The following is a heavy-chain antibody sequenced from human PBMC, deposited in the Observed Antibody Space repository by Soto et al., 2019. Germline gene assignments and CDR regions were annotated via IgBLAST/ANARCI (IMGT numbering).Heavy chain of an antibody. CDR3: ARGGVVVAATPTYNWFDP. CDR2: ISSSSSYI. Sequence: PGGSLRLSCAASGFTFSSYSMNWVRQAPGKGLEWVSSISSSSSYIYYADSVKGRFTISRDNAKNSLYLQMNSLRAEDTAVYYCARGGVVVAATPTYNWFDPWGQGTLVTVSS. V-gene: IGHV3-21*01. J-gene: IGHJ5*02. CDR1: GFTFSSYS. D-gene: IGHD2-15*01.